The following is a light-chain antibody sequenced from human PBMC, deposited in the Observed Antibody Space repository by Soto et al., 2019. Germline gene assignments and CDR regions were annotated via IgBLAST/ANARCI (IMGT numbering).Light chain of an antibody. Sequence: EIVMTQSPATLSVSPGERATLSCRASQSVSSNLAWYQQKPGQAPRLLIYGASTRATGIPARFSGSGSGTEFTLTISSLQPEDVATYYCQKYNSAPQTFGQGTKV. J-gene: IGKJ1*01. V-gene: IGKV3-15*01. CDR1: QSVSSN. CDR2: GAS. CDR3: QKYNSAPQT.